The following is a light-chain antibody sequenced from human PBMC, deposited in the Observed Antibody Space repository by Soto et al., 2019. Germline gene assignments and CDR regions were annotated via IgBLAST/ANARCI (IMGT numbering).Light chain of an antibody. CDR1: QNIFTY. CDR3: QQTLSIPWT. J-gene: IGKJ1*01. Sequence: DLQMTQSPSSLSASVGDRVTIACRASQNIFTYLSWYQQKQGKAPKLLIYAASSLQSGVPSRFSGIGSGTNFTLIISSLQPKDFATDSCQQTLSIPWTFGQGTKV. CDR2: AAS. V-gene: IGKV1-39*01.